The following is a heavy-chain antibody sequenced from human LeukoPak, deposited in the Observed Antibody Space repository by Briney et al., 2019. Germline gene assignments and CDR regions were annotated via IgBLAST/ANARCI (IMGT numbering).Heavy chain of an antibody. J-gene: IGHJ4*02. CDR3: ARDLRDDYVWGSYRLEIDY. CDR1: GYTFTNSY. D-gene: IGHD3-16*02. V-gene: IGHV1-46*01. Sequence: VASVKVSCKASGYTFTNSYMHWVRQAPGQGLEWMGIINPSGGVTTYAQKFRGRVTLTRDMSTSTVYTELSSLRSEDTAVYYCARDLRDDYVWGSYRLEIDYWGQGTLVTVSS. CDR2: INPSGGVT.